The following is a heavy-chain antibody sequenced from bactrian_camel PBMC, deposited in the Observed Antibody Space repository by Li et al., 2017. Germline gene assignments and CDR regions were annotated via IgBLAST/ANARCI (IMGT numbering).Heavy chain of an antibody. D-gene: IGHD2*01. J-gene: IGHJ6*01. CDR3: AAEPAVFGYCGGDYYPSNGF. CDR1: GFTFDDYV. V-gene: IGHV3-1*01. Sequence: DVQLVESGGGLVQPGGSLRLSCAASGFTFDDYVMGWIRQAPGKGLEWVSAVNWSGDSTTYADSVKGQFTISEDIALNTVYLQINSLKPEDTAMYYCAAEPAVFGYCGGDYYPSNGFWGQGTQVTVS. CDR2: VNWSGDST.